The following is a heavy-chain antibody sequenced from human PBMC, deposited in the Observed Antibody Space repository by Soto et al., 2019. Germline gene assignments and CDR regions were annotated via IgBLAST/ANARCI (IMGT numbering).Heavy chain of an antibody. V-gene: IGHV3-21*01. Sequence: PGGSLRLSCAASGFTFSSYSMNWVRQAPGKGLEWVSSISSSSSYIYYADSVKGRFTISRDNAKNSLYLQMNSLRAEDTAVYYCARDLAPDYDFWSGYFGFDYWGQGTLVTVSS. CDR3: ARDLAPDYDFWSGYFGFDY. CDR2: ISSSSSYI. J-gene: IGHJ4*02. CDR1: GFTFSSYS. D-gene: IGHD3-3*01.